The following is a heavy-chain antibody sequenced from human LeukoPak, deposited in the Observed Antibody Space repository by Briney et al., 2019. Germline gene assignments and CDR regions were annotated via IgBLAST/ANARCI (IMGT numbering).Heavy chain of an antibody. CDR3: ARAPGGNYYYYYMDA. CDR2: ISSSSSYI. CDR1: GFTFSSYS. Sequence: GGSLRLSCAASGFTFSSYSMNWVRQAPGKGLEWVSSISSSSSYIYYADSVKGRFTISRDNAKNSLCLQMNSLRAEDTAVYYCARAPGGNYYYYYMDAWGKGTTVTVSS. D-gene: IGHD2-15*01. J-gene: IGHJ6*03. V-gene: IGHV3-21*01.